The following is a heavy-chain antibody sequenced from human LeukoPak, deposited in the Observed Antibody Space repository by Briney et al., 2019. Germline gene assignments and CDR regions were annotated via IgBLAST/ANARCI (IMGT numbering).Heavy chain of an antibody. D-gene: IGHD2-15*01. CDR1: GFTFSSYE. J-gene: IGHJ5*02. CDR2: ISSSGSTI. V-gene: IGHV3-48*03. CDR3: TRLCGSSCFSDNWFDP. Sequence: PGGSLRLSCAASGFTFSSYEMNWVRQAPGKGLEWVSYISSSGSTIYYADSVKGRFTISRDNAKNSLYLQMNSLRAEDTAVYYCTRLCGSSCFSDNWFDPWGQGTLVTVSS.